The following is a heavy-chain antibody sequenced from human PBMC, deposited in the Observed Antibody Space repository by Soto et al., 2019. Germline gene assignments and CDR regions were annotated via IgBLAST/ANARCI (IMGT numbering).Heavy chain of an antibody. CDR3: ARDTYYYDSSDYYDDAFDI. CDR1: GGSIGSYY. V-gene: IGHV4-59*01. CDR2: SYHSGST. Sequence: QVQLQESGPGLVKPSETLSLTCSVSGGSIGSYYWSWVRQPPGKGLEWIGHSYHSGSTNYNPSLKSRVTISVDTSKIQFSLRLTSVTAADTAVYYCARDTYYYDSSDYYDDAFDIWGQWTMVTVSS. D-gene: IGHD3-22*01. J-gene: IGHJ3*02.